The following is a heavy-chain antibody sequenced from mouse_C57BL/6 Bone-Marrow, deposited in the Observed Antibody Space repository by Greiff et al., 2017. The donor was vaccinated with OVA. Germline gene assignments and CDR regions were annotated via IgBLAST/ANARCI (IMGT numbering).Heavy chain of an antibody. Sequence: EVQLQQSGPELVQPGASVKISCTASGYSFTDYNMNWVKQSNGKSLEWIGVINPNNGTTSYNQKFKGKATLTVDQSSSTAYMQLNSLTSEDSAVYYYAKWAYDSNYDYAMDYWGQGTSVTVSS. V-gene: IGHV1-39*01. J-gene: IGHJ4*01. D-gene: IGHD2-5*01. CDR1: GYSFTDYN. CDR2: INPNNGTT. CDR3: AKWAYDSNYDYAMDY.